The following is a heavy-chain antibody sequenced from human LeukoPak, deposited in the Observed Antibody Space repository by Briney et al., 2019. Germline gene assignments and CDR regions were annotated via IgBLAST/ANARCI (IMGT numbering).Heavy chain of an antibody. CDR1: GGSISSYY. J-gene: IGHJ4*02. CDR3: AREASSSWIDY. CDR2: IYYSGST. V-gene: IGHV4-59*01. D-gene: IGHD6-13*01. Sequence: SETLSLTCTVSGGSISSYYWSWIRQPPGKGLEWIGYIYYSGSTNYNPSLKSRVTISVDTSKNQFSLKLSSVTAADTVVYYCAREASSSWIDYWGQGTLVTVSS.